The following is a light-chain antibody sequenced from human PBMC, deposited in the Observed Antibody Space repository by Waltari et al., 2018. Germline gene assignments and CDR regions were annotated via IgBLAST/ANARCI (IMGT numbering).Light chain of an antibody. CDR3: CSYAGSSAFYV. Sequence: QSALTQPASVSGSPGQSITISCTGTSSDVGSFNLVSWYQQHPGKAPKVIIYEVSARPSGVSNRFSGSKSGNTASLTISGLQAEDEADYHCCSYAGSSAFYVFVSGTKVTVL. CDR1: SSDVGSFNL. J-gene: IGLJ1*01. CDR2: EVS. V-gene: IGLV2-23*02.